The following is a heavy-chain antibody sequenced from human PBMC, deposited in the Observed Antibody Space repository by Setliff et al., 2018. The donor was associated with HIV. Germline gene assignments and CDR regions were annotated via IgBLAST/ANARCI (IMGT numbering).Heavy chain of an antibody. Sequence: PSETLSLTCTVSGGSISNHYWSWIRQPPGKGLEWTGYISNTGNTKYNPSLKSRVTIAGDTSKNQFSVRLTSVTAADTAVYFCARDVARFDYDTGGYYVSHFDYWGQGIQVTVSS. J-gene: IGHJ4*02. D-gene: IGHD3-22*01. V-gene: IGHV4-59*11. CDR2: ISNTGNT. CDR3: ARDVARFDYDTGGYYVSHFDY. CDR1: GGSISNHY.